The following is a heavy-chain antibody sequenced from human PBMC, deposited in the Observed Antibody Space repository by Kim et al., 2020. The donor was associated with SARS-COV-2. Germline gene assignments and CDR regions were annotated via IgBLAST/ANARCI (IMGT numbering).Heavy chain of an antibody. Sequence: ASVKVSCKASGYIFSTYHMIWVRQAPGQRLEWIGWINTGTGHATYAQNLQGRVTVSRDTAASTAYMELRSLRSEDTAVYYCAREGGATRVGHEDFFEYWG. CDR1: GYIFSTYH. CDR3: AREGGATRVGHEDFFEY. V-gene: IGHV1-3*04. D-gene: IGHD3-10*01. CDR2: INTGTGHA. J-gene: IGHJ4*01.